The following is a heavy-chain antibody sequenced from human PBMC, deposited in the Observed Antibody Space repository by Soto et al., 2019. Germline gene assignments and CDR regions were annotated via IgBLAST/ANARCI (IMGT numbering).Heavy chain of an antibody. Sequence: EVQLVESGGGLVKPGGSLRLSCAASGFTFSSYSMNWVRQAPGKGLEWVSSISSSSSYIYYADSVKGRFTISRDNAKNSLYLQMNSLRAEDTAVYYCARDGVMTTVTYWYFDLWGRGTLVTVSS. CDR2: ISSSSSYI. V-gene: IGHV3-21*01. J-gene: IGHJ2*01. CDR1: GFTFSSYS. CDR3: ARDGVMTTVTYWYFDL. D-gene: IGHD4-4*01.